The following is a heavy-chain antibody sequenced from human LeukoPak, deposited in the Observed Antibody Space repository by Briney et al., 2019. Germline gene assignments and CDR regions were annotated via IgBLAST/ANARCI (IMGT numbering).Heavy chain of an antibody. CDR3: ARSGVATCHY. J-gene: IGHJ4*02. CDR1: GFTFSHYA. D-gene: IGHD2-15*01. V-gene: IGHV3-23*01. Sequence: GGSLRLSCQASGFTFSHYAMSWIRQAPGKGLEWVSSINPNDDGRSFFANFVEGRSTISRDDSRSAVYLQMNNLRAEDTAVYYCARSGVATCHYWGQGILVTVSS. CDR2: INPNDDGRS.